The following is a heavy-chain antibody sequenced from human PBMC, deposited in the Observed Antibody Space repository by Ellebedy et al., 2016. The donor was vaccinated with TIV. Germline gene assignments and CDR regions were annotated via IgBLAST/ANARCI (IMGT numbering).Heavy chain of an antibody. Sequence: AASVKVSCKASGYTFTGYYMHWVRQAPGQGLEWMGWNNPNSGGTNYAQKFQGWVTMTRDTSISTAYMGLSRLRSDDTAVYYSARDREGYCSSTSYYGFGRLDYWGQGTLVTVSS. D-gene: IGHD2-2*01. CDR2: NNPNSGGT. J-gene: IGHJ4*02. CDR3: ARDREGYCSSTSYYGFGRLDY. CDR1: GYTFTGYY. V-gene: IGHV1-2*04.